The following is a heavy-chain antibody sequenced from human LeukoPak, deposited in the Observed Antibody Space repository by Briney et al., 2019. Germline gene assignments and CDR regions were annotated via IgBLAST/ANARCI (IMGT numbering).Heavy chain of an antibody. D-gene: IGHD3-16*01. CDR2: INHNGNVN. CDR3: ARGGGLDV. V-gene: IGHV3-7*03. CDR1: GLTSNTYT. J-gene: IGHJ6*02. Sequence: PGGSLGLSFAASGLTSNTYTMNWPRQAPGKGLEWVASINHNGNVNYYVDSVKGRFTISRDNAKNSLYLQMSNLRAEDTAVYFCARGGGLDVWGQGATFTVSS.